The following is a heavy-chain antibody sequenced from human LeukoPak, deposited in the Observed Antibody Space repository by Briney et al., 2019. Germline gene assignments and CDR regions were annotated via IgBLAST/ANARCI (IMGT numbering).Heavy chain of an antibody. CDR1: GYTFTSYY. V-gene: IGHV1-46*01. CDR2: ISPSGGST. D-gene: IGHD1-26*01. Sequence: GASVKVSCKASGYTFTSYYMHWVRQAPGQGLEWMGMISPSGGSTTYAQKFQGRVTMTRDTSTSTVYMGLSSPRSEDSAVYYCARGRVPREEFDYWGQGTLVTVSS. CDR3: ARGRVPREEFDY. J-gene: IGHJ4*02.